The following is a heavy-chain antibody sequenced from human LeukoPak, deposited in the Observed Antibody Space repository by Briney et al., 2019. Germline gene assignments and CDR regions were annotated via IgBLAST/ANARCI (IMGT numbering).Heavy chain of an antibody. CDR3: AKARGGGVTTNY. J-gene: IGHJ4*02. D-gene: IGHD4-17*01. Sequence: GGSLRLSCAVSGFTFSDSYMSWIRQAPGKGLEWVSYISSSGSTIYYADSVKGRFTISRDNAKNSLYLQMNSLRAEDTAVYYCAKARGGGVTTNYWGQGTLVTVSS. V-gene: IGHV3-11*01. CDR1: GFTFSDSY. CDR2: ISSSGSTI.